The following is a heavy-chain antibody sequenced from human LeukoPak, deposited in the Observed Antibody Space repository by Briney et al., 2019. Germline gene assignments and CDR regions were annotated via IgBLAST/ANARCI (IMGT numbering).Heavy chain of an antibody. CDR1: GFTFSSYA. CDR2: ISGSGGST. J-gene: IGHJ4*02. Sequence: GGSLRLSCAASGFTFSSYAMSWVRQAPGKGLEWVSAISGSGGSTYYAGSVKGRFTISRDNSKNTLYLQMNSLRAEDTAVYYCAKVRVRYFDWLSYFDYWGQGTLVTVSS. CDR3: AKVRVRYFDWLSYFDY. D-gene: IGHD3-9*01. V-gene: IGHV3-23*01.